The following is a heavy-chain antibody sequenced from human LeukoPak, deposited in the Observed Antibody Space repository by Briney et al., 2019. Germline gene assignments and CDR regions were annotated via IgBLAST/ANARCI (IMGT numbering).Heavy chain of an antibody. D-gene: IGHD3-22*01. Sequence: ASVKVSCKASGYTFTGYYMHWVRQAPGQGLEWMGWINPNSGGTNYAQKFQGRVTMTRDTSISTAYMELSRLRSDDTAVYYCARDHGYYDSSGEFDYWGQGTLVTVSS. J-gene: IGHJ4*02. CDR1: GYTFTGYY. CDR2: INPNSGGT. CDR3: ARDHGYYDSSGEFDY. V-gene: IGHV1-2*02.